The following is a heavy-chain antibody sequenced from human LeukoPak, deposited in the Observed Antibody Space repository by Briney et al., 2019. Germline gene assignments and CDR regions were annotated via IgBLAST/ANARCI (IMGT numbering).Heavy chain of an antibody. V-gene: IGHV3-48*01. D-gene: IGHD1-26*01. CDR3: ARDLRWELPNAFDI. CDR1: GFTFSSYS. CDR2: ISSSSSTI. Sequence: GGSLRLSCAASGFTFSSYSMNWVRQAPGKGLEWVPYISSSSSTIYYADSVKGRFTISRDNAKNSLYLQMNSLRAEDTAVYYCARDLRWELPNAFDIWGQGTMVTVSS. J-gene: IGHJ3*02.